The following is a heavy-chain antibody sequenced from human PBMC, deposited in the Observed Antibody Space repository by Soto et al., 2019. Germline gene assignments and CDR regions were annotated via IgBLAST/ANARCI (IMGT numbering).Heavy chain of an antibody. CDR2: IYYSGST. CDR1: GGSISSYY. CDR3: ASGIEMVGAPQRDSYYYGMDV. Sequence: SETLSLTCTVSGGSISSYYWSWIRQPPGKGLEWIGYIYYSGSTNYNPSLKSRVTISVDTSKNQFSLKLSSVTAADTAVYYCASGIEMVGAPQRDSYYYGMDVWGQGTTVTVSS. V-gene: IGHV4-59*01. J-gene: IGHJ6*02. D-gene: IGHD1-26*01.